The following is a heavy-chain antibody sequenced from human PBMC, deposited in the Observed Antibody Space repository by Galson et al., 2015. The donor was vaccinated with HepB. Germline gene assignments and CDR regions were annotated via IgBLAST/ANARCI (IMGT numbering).Heavy chain of an antibody. CDR3: ARSPPIIAAAGKFDY. CDR2: TYYRSKWYN. J-gene: IGHJ4*02. V-gene: IGHV6-1*01. D-gene: IGHD6-13*01. CDR1: GDSVSSNSAA. Sequence: CAISGDSVSSNSAAWNWIRQSPSRGLEWLGRTYYRSKWYNDYAVSVKSRITINPDTSKNQFSLQLNSVTPEDTAVYYCARSPPIIAAAGKFDYRGQGTLVTVSS.